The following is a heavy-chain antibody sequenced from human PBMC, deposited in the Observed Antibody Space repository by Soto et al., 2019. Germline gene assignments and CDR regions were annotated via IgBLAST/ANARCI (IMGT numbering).Heavy chain of an antibody. V-gene: IGHV4-59*08. CDR3: ARHLRYSSGWLLDY. CDR1: GGSISSYY. CDR2: IYYSGST. J-gene: IGHJ4*02. D-gene: IGHD6-19*01. Sequence: ASETLSLTCTVSGGSISSYYWSWIRQPPGKGLEWIGYIYYSGSTNYNPSLKSRVTISVDTSKNQFSLKLSSVTAADTAVYYCARHLRYSSGWLLDYWGQGTLVTVSS.